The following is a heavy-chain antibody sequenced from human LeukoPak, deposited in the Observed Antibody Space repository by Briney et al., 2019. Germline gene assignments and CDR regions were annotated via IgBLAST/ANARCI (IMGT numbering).Heavy chain of an antibody. CDR2: IKQDGSDK. CDR1: GFTFSSYW. V-gene: IGHV3-7*01. D-gene: IGHD3-10*02. CDR3: TRDVHDY. J-gene: IGHJ4*02. Sequence: GGSLRLSCAASGFTFSSYWMSWVRQAPGKGLERVATIKQDGSDKYYVDSVKGRFSISRDNAENSLYLQMNSLRAEDTAVYYCTRDVHDYWGQGTLVTVSS.